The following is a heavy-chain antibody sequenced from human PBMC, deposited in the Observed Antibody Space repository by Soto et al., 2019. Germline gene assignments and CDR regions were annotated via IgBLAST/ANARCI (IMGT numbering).Heavy chain of an antibody. D-gene: IGHD4-17*01. Sequence: HPGGSLRLSCAASGFTFSSYGMHWVRQAPGKGLEWVAVISYDGSNKYYADSVKGRFTISRDKSKNTLYLQMNSLRSDDTAVYYCARYGDYMNLGYAFDIWGQGTMVTVSS. CDR2: ISYDGSNK. J-gene: IGHJ3*02. CDR1: GFTFSSYG. CDR3: ARYGDYMNLGYAFDI. V-gene: IGHV3-30*03.